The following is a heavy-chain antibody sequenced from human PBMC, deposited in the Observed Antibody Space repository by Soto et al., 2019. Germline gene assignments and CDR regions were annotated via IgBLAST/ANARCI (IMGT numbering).Heavy chain of an antibody. D-gene: IGHD3-16*01. V-gene: IGHV1-69*02. Sequence: QVQLGQSGAEVKKPGSSVKVSCKASGGAFSSYSINWVRQAPRQGLEWVGRIIPILGVTNYAQKFLDRVTLSADKSTTTAYMELRRLRSDDTAVYFFATRGHPTTFDRQISYSYMDVCGKGAKVTV. CDR1: GGAFSSYS. CDR3: ATRGHPTTFDRQISYSYMDV. J-gene: IGHJ6*03. CDR2: IIPILGVT.